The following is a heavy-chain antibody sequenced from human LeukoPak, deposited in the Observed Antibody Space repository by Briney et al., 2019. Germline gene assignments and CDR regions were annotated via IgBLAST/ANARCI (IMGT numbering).Heavy chain of an antibody. CDR2: MNPISGNT. Sequence: ASVKVSCKASGYTFTSYVINWVRQATGQGLEWMGWMNPISGNTDYAQKFQGRVPMTRNTSISTAYIELSSLRSEDTAVYYCARQPLEWLVYYYYYYGMDVWGQGTTVTVSS. CDR3: ARQPLEWLVYYYYYYGMDV. V-gene: IGHV1-8*01. J-gene: IGHJ6*02. D-gene: IGHD3-3*01. CDR1: GYTFTSYV.